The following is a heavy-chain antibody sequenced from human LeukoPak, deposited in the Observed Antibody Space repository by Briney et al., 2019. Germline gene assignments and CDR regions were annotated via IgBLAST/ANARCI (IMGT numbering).Heavy chain of an antibody. Sequence: GESLKISCKGSGYSFTSYWIGWVRQMPGKGLEWMAIIYPGDSDTRYSPSFQGQVTISADKSISTAYLQWSSLKASDTAMYYCARRLDADTAMSNWFDPWGQGTLVTVSS. V-gene: IGHV5-51*01. CDR3: ARRLDADTAMSNWFDP. CDR2: IYPGDSDT. CDR1: GYSFTSYW. D-gene: IGHD5-18*01. J-gene: IGHJ5*02.